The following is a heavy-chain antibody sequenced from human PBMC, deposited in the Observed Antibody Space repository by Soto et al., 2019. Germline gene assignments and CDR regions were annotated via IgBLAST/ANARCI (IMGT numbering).Heavy chain of an antibody. Sequence: PGGSLRLSCAASGFTFSSYSMNWVRQAPGKGLEWVSSISSSSSYIYYADSVKGRFTISRDNAKNSLYLQMNSLRAEDPAVYYCARAAYYHFWSGYYTSYYYYYGMDVWGQGTTVTVS. V-gene: IGHV3-21*01. CDR2: ISSSSSYI. J-gene: IGHJ6*02. D-gene: IGHD3-3*01. CDR3: ARAAYYHFWSGYYTSYYYYYGMDV. CDR1: GFTFSSYS.